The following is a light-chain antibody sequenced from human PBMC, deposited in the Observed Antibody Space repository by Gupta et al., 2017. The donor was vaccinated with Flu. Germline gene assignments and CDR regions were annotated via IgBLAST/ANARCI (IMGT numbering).Light chain of an antibody. CDR3: AAWDDSLSGPL. J-gene: IGLJ2*01. Sequence: QSVLTQPPSASGTPGQRVPIACSGSSSNIGSNYVYWYQQLPGTAPTFLIYRNNQRPSGVPDRFSGSKSGASASLAISGLRSEDEADYYCAAWDDSLSGPLFGGATKLTVL. CDR2: RNN. CDR1: SSNIGSNY. V-gene: IGLV1-47*01.